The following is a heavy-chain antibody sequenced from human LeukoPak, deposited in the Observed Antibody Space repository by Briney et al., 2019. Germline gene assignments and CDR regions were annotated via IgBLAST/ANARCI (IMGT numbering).Heavy chain of an antibody. CDR1: GFTFSTYR. V-gene: IGHV3-7*01. D-gene: IGHD4-11*01. CDR2: IKQDGSEK. CDR3: TRVEETATTAAIIRKYSYYYYYMDV. J-gene: IGHJ6*03. Sequence: GGSLRLSCAASGFTFSTYRMSWVRQAPGKGLEWVANIKQDGSEKHYVDSVKGRFTISRDNAKNSLYLQMSSLRAEDTAVYYCTRVEETATTAAIIRKYSYYYYYMDVWGKGNTITVSS.